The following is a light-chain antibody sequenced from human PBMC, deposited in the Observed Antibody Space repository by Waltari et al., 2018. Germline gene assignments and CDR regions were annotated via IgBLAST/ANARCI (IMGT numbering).Light chain of an antibody. V-gene: IGKV1-39*01. CDR3: QQGYSTPYT. CDR1: QSISSY. CDR2: GTS. J-gene: IGKJ2*01. Sequence: IQMPPSPSSLSASVGDSVTITCRASQSISSYLNWYQQKPGKAPQLLIYGTSSLQSGVPSRISGSGSGTDFTLTISSLQAEDFATYYCQQGYSTPYTFGQGTKLEIK.